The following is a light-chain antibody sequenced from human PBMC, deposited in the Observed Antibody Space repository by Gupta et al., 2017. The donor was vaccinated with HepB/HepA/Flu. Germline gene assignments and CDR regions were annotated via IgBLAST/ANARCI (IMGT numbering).Light chain of an antibody. CDR2: GAS. CDR1: QSVSGSY. Sequence: EIVLTQSPGTLSLSPGERATLSCRASQSVSGSYLAWYQQKPGQAPRLLIYGASSRATCIPDRFSGSGSGTDFTLTISRMEPEDFAVYYCQQYGSSPSYTFGQGTKLEIK. CDR3: QQYGSSPSYT. V-gene: IGKV3-20*01. J-gene: IGKJ2*01.